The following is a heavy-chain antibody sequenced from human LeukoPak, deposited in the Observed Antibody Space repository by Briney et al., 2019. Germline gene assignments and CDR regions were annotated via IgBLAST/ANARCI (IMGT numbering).Heavy chain of an antibody. CDR2: IIPIFGTA. V-gene: IGHV1-69*13. CDR3: ARGPTYQTKRYFDSDLDY. J-gene: IGHJ4*02. CDR1: GYTFTSYG. Sequence: SVKVSCKASGYTFTSYGISWVRQAPGQGLEWMGGIIPIFGTANYAQKFQGRVTITADESTSTAYMELSSLRSEDTAVYYCARGPTYQTKRYFDSDLDYWGQGTLVTVSS. D-gene: IGHD3-9*01.